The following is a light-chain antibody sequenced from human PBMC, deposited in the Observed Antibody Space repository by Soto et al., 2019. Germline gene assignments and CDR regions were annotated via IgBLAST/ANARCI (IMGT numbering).Light chain of an antibody. CDR1: SSDVGSYNL. Sequence: QSVLTQPASVSGSPGQSITISCTGTSSDVGSYNLVSWYQQHPGKAPKLMIYEVSKRPSGVSNRFSGSKSGNTASLTISGLQAEDEADYYCCSYAGSSTYVFGNGTKVTVL. V-gene: IGLV2-23*02. CDR2: EVS. J-gene: IGLJ1*01. CDR3: CSYAGSSTYV.